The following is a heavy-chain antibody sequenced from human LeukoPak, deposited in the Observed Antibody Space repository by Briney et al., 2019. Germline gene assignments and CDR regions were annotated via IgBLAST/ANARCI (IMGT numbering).Heavy chain of an antibody. CDR3: AKGGYCSGGSCYARWYFDL. CDR2: ISGSGGST. J-gene: IGHJ2*01. Sequence: PGGSLRLSCAASGFTFSDYYMSWVRQAPGKGLEWVSAISGSGGSTYYADSVKGRFTISRDNSKNTLYLQMNSLRAEDTAVYYCAKGGYCSGGSCYARWYFDLWGRGTLVTVSS. V-gene: IGHV3-23*01. D-gene: IGHD2-15*01. CDR1: GFTFSDYY.